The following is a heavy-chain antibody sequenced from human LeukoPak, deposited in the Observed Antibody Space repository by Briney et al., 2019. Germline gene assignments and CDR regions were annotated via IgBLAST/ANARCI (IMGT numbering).Heavy chain of an antibody. J-gene: IGHJ4*02. Sequence: GGSLRLSCAASGFTFSSYGMHWVRQAPGKGLEWVAFIRYDGSNKYYADSVKGRFTISRDNSKNTLYLQMNSLRAEDTAVYYCAKDQSGSYYGLDYWGQGTLVTVSS. V-gene: IGHV3-30*02. CDR3: AKDQSGSYYGLDY. CDR1: GFTFSSYG. D-gene: IGHD1-26*01. CDR2: IRYDGSNK.